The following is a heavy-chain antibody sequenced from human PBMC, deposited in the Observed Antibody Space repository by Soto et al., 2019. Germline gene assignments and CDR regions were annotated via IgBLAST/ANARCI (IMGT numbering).Heavy chain of an antibody. D-gene: IGHD4-17*01. V-gene: IGHV3-33*01. Sequence: QVQLVESGGGVVQPGRSLRLSCAASGFTFSSYGMHWVRQAPGKGLEWVAVIWYDGSNKYYADSVKGRFTISRDNSKNTLYLQMNSRRAEDTAVYYCARRYGDYADGEGRDVWGQGTTVTVSS. CDR2: IWYDGSNK. CDR1: GFTFSSYG. J-gene: IGHJ6*02. CDR3: ARRYGDYADGEGRDV.